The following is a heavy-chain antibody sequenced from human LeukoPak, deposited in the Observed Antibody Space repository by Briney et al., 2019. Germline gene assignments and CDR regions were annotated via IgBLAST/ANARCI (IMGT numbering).Heavy chain of an antibody. Sequence: SETLSLTCAVYGGSFSGYYWSWIRQPPGKGLEWIGEINHSGSTNYNPSLKSRVTISVDTSKNQFSLKLSSVTAADTAVYYCASLSDFWSGYGIGAFDIWGQGTMVTVSS. D-gene: IGHD3-3*01. J-gene: IGHJ3*02. CDR1: GGSFSGYY. CDR2: INHSGST. CDR3: ASLSDFWSGYGIGAFDI. V-gene: IGHV4-34*01.